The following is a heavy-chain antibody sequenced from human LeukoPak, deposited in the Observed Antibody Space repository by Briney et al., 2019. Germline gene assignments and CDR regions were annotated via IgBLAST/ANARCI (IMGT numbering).Heavy chain of an antibody. CDR1: GGTFSSYA. Sequence: SVKVSCKASGGTFSSYAISWVRQAPGQGLEWMGGIIPIFGTADYAQKFQGRVTITADESTSTAYMELSSLRSEDAAVYYCARSGGYSGYDPPFDYWGQGTLVTVSS. J-gene: IGHJ4*02. V-gene: IGHV1-69*01. CDR2: IIPIFGTA. D-gene: IGHD5-12*01. CDR3: ARSGGYSGYDPPFDY.